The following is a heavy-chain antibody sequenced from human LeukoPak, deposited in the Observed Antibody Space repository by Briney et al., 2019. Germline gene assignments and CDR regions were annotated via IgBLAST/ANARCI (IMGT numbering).Heavy chain of an antibody. V-gene: IGHV3-23*01. J-gene: IGHJ3*02. CDR3: ATENLWAIVVVPAAMPGNAFDI. D-gene: IGHD2-2*01. Sequence: GGSLRLSCAASGFTFSSYGMSWVRQAPGKGLEWVSAISGSGGSTYYADSVKGRFTISRDNSKNTLYLQMNSLRAEDTAVYYCATENLWAIVVVPAAMPGNAFDIWGQGTMVTVSS. CDR2: ISGSGGST. CDR1: GFTFSSYG.